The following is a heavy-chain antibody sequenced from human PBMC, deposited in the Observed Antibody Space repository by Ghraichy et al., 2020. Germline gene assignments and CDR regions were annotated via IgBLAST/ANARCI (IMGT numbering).Heavy chain of an antibody. CDR2: INSDGSST. D-gene: IGHD1-14*01. V-gene: IGHV3-74*01. Sequence: GESLNISCAASGFTFSSYWMHWVRQAPGKGLVWVSRINSDGSSTRYADSVKGRFTISRDNAKNTLYLQMNSLRAEDTAVYYCARGGIGTRGAFDYWGQGTLVTVSS. CDR3: ARGGIGTRGAFDY. J-gene: IGHJ4*02. CDR1: GFTFSSYW.